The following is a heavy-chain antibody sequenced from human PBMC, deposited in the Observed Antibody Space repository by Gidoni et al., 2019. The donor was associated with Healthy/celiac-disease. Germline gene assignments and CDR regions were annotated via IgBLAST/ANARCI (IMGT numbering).Heavy chain of an antibody. CDR1: GFTFSNAW. CDR2: IKSKPESGTT. Sequence: EVQLVESGGGLVKLGGSLRLSCAVSGFTFSNAWMRWFRRVPGKGLEWVGRIKSKPESGTTDYAAPVKGRFTISRDDSKNTLYLQMNSLKTEDTAVYYCTTDENYYDSSGHIWGQGTMVTVSS. J-gene: IGHJ3*02. CDR3: TTDENYYDSSGHI. V-gene: IGHV3-15*01. D-gene: IGHD3-22*01.